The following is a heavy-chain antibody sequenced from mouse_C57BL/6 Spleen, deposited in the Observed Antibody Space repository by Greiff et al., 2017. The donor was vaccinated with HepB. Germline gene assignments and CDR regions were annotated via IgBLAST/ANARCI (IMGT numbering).Heavy chain of an antibody. V-gene: IGHV1-80*01. CDR3: ARDYGSSLYAMDY. Sequence: VQGVESGAELVKPGASVKISCKASGYAFSSYWMNWVKQRPGKGLEWIGQIYPGDGDTNYNGKFKGKATLTADKSSSTAYMQLSSLTSEDSAVYFCARDYGSSLYAMDYWGQGTSVTVSS. CDR1: GYAFSSYW. J-gene: IGHJ4*01. D-gene: IGHD1-1*01. CDR2: IYPGDGDT.